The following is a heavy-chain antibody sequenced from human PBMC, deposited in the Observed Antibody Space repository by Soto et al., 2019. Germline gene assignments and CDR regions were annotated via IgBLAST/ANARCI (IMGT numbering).Heavy chain of an antibody. D-gene: IGHD2-21*02. CDR2: ISSSSSYI. J-gene: IGHJ3*02. Sequence: GGSLRLSCAASGFTFSGYSMNWVRQAPGKGLEWVSSISSSSSYIYYADSVKGRFTISRDNAKNSLYLQMNSLRAEDTAVYYCARSIVVVTEKDAFDIWGQGTMVTVSS. CDR1: GFTFSGYS. CDR3: ARSIVVVTEKDAFDI. V-gene: IGHV3-21*01.